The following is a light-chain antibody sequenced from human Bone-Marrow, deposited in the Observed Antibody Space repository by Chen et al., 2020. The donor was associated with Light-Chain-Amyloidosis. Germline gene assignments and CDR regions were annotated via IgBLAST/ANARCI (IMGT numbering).Light chain of an antibody. CDR3: SSYTSSSAPVV. J-gene: IGLJ2*01. Sequence: QSALTQPASVSASPGQSIPIYCTGSSSDVGGYDYVSWYQQHPGKAPKLLIYDVRIRPSGVSNRFSGSKSGNTASLAISGLLTDDEAAYYCSSYTSSSAPVVFGGGTKLTVL. V-gene: IGLV2-14*03. CDR1: SSDVGGYDY. CDR2: DVR.